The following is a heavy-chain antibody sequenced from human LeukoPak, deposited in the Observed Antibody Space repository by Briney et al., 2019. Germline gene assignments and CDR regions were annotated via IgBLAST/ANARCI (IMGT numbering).Heavy chain of an antibody. Sequence: PGGSLRLSCAASGFTFSSYAMSWVRQAPGKGLEWVSAISGSGGSTYYADSVKGRFTISRDNSKNTLYLQMNSLRAEDTAVYYCARGYYDILTGYYEDENHDYWGQGTLVTVSS. CDR3: ARGYYDILTGYYEDENHDY. CDR1: GFTFSSYA. V-gene: IGHV3-23*01. D-gene: IGHD3-9*01. CDR2: ISGSGGST. J-gene: IGHJ4*02.